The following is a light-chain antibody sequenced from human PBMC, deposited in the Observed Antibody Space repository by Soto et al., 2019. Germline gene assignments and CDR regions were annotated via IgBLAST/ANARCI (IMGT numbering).Light chain of an antibody. CDR3: QAWDSSTGV. Sequence: SYELTQPPSVSVSPGQTAIITCSGDKLGDKYACWYQQKPGQSPVLVIYQDSKRPSGNPERFSGSNSGNTATLTISGTQAMDEADYYCQAWDSSTGVFGTGTKLTVL. CDR1: KLGDKY. CDR2: QDS. J-gene: IGLJ1*01. V-gene: IGLV3-1*01.